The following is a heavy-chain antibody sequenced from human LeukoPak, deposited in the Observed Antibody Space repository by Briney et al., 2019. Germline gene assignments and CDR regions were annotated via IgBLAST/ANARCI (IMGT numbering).Heavy chain of an antibody. CDR3: ASCFGGGYNWFAP. J-gene: IGHJ5*02. V-gene: IGHV1-69*13. Sequence: ASVKVSCKASGGTFSSYAISWVRQAPGQGLEWMGGIIPIFGTANYAQKFQGRVTITADESTSTAYMELSSLRSEDTAVYYCASCFGGGYNWFAPWGQGPLVTVPS. CDR1: GGTFSSYA. D-gene: IGHD3-16*01. CDR2: IIPIFGTA.